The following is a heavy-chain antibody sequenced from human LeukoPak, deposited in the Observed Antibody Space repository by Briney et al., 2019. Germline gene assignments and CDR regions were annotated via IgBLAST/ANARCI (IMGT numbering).Heavy chain of an antibody. CDR1: GGTFSSYA. J-gene: IGHJ4*02. Sequence: SVKVSCKASGGTFSSYAISWVRQAPGQGLEWMGRIIPIFGTANYAQKFQGRVTITTDESTSTAYLELSSLRSEDTAVYYCASFGKPYNLYYYDSSGYLNYWGQGTLVTVSS. V-gene: IGHV1-69*05. CDR3: ASFGKPYNLYYYDSSGYLNY. D-gene: IGHD3-22*01. CDR2: IIPIFGTA.